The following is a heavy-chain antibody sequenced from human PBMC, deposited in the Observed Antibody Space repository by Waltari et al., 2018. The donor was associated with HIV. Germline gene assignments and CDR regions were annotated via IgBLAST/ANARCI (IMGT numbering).Heavy chain of an antibody. CDR2: VHPATCDT. V-gene: IGHV1-69-2*01. D-gene: IGHD1-1*01. Sequence: QSGTQVVKPRTPVTLACRVSAYKFSTYDLHWVKKAPTKSFEWVGRVHPATCDTVYGDQFQTRVRISVDSSLKTSFLEVTNLTTDDSALYYCLSDAGFWGQGSQVTV. CDR1: AYKFSTYD. J-gene: IGHJ4*02. CDR3: LSDAGF.